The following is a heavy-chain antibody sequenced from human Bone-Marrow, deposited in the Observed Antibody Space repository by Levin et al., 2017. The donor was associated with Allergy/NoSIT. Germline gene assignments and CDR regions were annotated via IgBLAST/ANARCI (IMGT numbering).Heavy chain of an antibody. Sequence: GESLKISCAASGFNFDAYSMNWVRQAPGKGLEWVSSIRGSSGYIHYAGSLKGRFTVSRDNAKKSLFLQMSSLTAEDTAVYYCARNADDDYGDFSPLYYWGQGTLVTVSS. CDR2: IRGSSGYI. D-gene: IGHD4-17*01. CDR3: ARNADDDYGDFSPLYY. V-gene: IGHV3-21*01. J-gene: IGHJ4*02. CDR1: GFNFDAYS.